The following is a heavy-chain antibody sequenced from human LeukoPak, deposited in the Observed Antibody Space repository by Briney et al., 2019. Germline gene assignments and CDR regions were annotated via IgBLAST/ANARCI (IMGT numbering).Heavy chain of an antibody. CDR2: IKQDGSEK. CDR1: GFTFTSYW. J-gene: IGHJ6*02. D-gene: IGHD3-10*01. V-gene: IGHV3-7*01. CDR3: ARSLREDYYYGMDV. Sequence: GGSLRLSCAASGFTFTSYWMSWVRQAPGKGLEWVANIKQDGSEKYYVDSVKGRFTISRGNAKNSLYLQMNSLRAEDTAVYYCARSLREDYYYGMDVWGQGTTVTVSS.